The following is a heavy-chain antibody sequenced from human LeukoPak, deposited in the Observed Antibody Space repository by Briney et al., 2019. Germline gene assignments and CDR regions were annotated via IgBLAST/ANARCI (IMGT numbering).Heavy chain of an antibody. CDR3: AKYGRYSGYGRWSDY. CDR1: GFTFSSYA. D-gene: IGHD5-12*01. Sequence: GGSLRLSCTASGFTFSSYAMSWVRQAPGKGLEWVSAVSGGDGSTYYADSVKGRFTISRDNSKNTLYLQTNSLRAGDTAVYYCAKYGRYSGYGRWSDYWGQGTRVTASS. J-gene: IGHJ4*02. CDR2: VSGGDGST. V-gene: IGHV3-23*01.